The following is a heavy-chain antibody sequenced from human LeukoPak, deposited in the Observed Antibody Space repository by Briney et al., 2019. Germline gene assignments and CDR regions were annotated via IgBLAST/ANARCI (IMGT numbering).Heavy chain of an antibody. V-gene: IGHV4-39*01. CDR3: ANVDIVATGEYYFGY. Sequence: SETLSLTCTVSGGSISSSSYYWGWIRQPPGKGLEWIGSIYYSGSTYYNPSLKSRVTISVDTSKNQFSLKLSSVTAADTAVYYCANVDIVATGEYYFGYWGQGTLVTVSS. CDR1: GGSISSSSYY. J-gene: IGHJ4*02. D-gene: IGHD5-12*01. CDR2: IYYSGST.